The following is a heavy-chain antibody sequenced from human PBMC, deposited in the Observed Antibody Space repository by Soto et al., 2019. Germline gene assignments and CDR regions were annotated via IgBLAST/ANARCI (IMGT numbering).Heavy chain of an antibody. J-gene: IGHJ6*02. CDR3: TRDRRPVAAAAYYYYGMVG. V-gene: IGHV1-69*13. Sequence: SVKLSCMASGCTFSSYAISWVRQAPGQGLEWMGGIIPIFGTANYAQKFQGRVTITADESTRRAYMELSSLRSEDTVVYYCTRDRRPVAAAAYYYYGMVGWGQGTPVTV. CDR2: IIPIFGTA. D-gene: IGHD6-19*01. CDR1: GCTFSSYA.